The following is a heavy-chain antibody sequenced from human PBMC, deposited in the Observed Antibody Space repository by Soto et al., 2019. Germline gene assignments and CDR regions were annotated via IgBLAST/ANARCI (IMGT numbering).Heavy chain of an antibody. V-gene: IGHV1-18*01. J-gene: IGHJ4*02. D-gene: IGHD3-16*02. CDR2: ISAYNGNT. CDR3: TRSAISPSGGLIGPFDY. Sequence: ASVKVSCNASCYTFTSYGISWVRQAPGQGLEWMGRISAYNGNTNYAQKLQGRVTMTTDTSANTAYMELSSLTSEDTAMYYCTRSAISPSGGLIGPFDYWGQGNLVTVSS. CDR1: CYTFTSYG.